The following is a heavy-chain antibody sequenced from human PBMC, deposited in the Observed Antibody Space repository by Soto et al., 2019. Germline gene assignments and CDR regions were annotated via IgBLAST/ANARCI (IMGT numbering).Heavy chain of an antibody. CDR3: AREGPYYDILTGYP. CDR2: INSDGSST. V-gene: IGHV3-74*01. J-gene: IGHJ5*02. Sequence: GGSLRPSCAAPGFTFSSYWMHWVRQAPGKGLVWVSRINSDGSSTSYADSVKGRFTISRDNAKNTLYLQMNSLRAEDTAVHYCAREGPYYDILTGYPWGQGTLVTVSS. D-gene: IGHD3-9*01. CDR1: GFTFSSYW.